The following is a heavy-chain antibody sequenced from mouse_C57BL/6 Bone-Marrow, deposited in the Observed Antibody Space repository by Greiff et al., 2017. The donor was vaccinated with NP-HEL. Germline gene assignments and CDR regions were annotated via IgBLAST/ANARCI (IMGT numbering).Heavy chain of an antibody. CDR1: CYPFTNYW. V-gene: IGHV1-59*01. J-gene: IGHJ3*01. CDR3: ASYSSGYVWFAY. CDR2: IDPSDSYT. Sequence: VQLQQPGAELVRPGTSVKLSCKASCYPFTNYWVHWVKQKPGQGLEWVGGIDPSDSYTNYNQKFKGKATLTVDTSSSTAYMQLSSLTSEDSAVYYCASYSSGYVWFAYWGQGTLVTVSA. D-gene: IGHD3-2*02.